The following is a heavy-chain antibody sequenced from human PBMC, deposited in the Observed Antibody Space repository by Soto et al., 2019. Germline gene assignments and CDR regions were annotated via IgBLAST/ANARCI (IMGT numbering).Heavy chain of an antibody. V-gene: IGHV3-15*01. J-gene: IGHJ4*02. CDR3: TTPLPGSHGYGY. D-gene: IGHD3-16*01. CDR2: NKSKADGATT. Sequence: EVQLVESGGGLVKPGGSLRLSCAASGITVSNAWMTWLRQAPGKGLEWVGRNKSKADGATTEYGSPVKDRFIISRDDSETPLDLQMNSLKAEAIALYYCTTPLPGSHGYGYGGQVTMVNVSS. CDR1: GITVSNAW.